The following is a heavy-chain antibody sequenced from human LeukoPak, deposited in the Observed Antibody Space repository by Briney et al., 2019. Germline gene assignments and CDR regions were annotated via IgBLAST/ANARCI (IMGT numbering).Heavy chain of an antibody. Sequence: PGGSLRLSCAASGFTFSSYSMNWVRQAPGKGLEWVSYISSSSSTIYYADSVKGRFTISRDNAKNSLYLQMNSLRAEDTAVYYCARGDDCSSTSCYAGWFDPWGQGTLVTVSS. CDR2: ISSSSSTI. D-gene: IGHD2-2*01. CDR3: ARGDDCSSTSCYAGWFDP. V-gene: IGHV3-48*01. J-gene: IGHJ5*02. CDR1: GFTFSSYS.